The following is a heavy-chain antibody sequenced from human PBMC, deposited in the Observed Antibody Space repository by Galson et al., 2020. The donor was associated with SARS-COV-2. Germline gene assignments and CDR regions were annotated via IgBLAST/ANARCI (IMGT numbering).Heavy chain of an antibody. CDR2: MNPNSGNT. CDR1: GYTFTSYD. Sequence: ASVKVSCKASGYTFTSYDINWVRQATGQGLEWMGWMNPNSGNTGYAQKFQGRVTMTRNTSISTAYMELSSLRSEDTAVYYCARVTHDYGDYIDYWGQGTLVTVSS. D-gene: IGHD4-17*01. J-gene: IGHJ4*02. V-gene: IGHV1-8*01. CDR3: ARVTHDYGDYIDY.